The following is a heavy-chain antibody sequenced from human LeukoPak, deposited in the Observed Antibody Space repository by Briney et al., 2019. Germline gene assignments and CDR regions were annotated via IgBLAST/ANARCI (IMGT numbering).Heavy chain of an antibody. Sequence: GGSLRLSCAASGFTFSSYAMRWVRQAPGEGLEWVSAISGSGGITYYTDSVKGRFTISRDNAKNSLYLQMNSLRAEDTAVYYCARGYFDWLSCFDYWGQGTLVTVSS. J-gene: IGHJ4*02. D-gene: IGHD3-9*01. CDR1: GFTFSSYA. V-gene: IGHV3-23*01. CDR3: ARGYFDWLSCFDY. CDR2: ISGSGGIT.